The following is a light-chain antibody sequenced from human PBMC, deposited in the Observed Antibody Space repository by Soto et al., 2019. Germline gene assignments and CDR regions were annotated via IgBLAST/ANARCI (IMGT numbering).Light chain of an antibody. CDR2: DVS. CDR1: SSDVGGYEY. Sequence: QSALTQPPSASGSPGQSVTISCTGSSSDVGGYEYVSWYQQHPGKAPKLIIYDVSKRPSGVPDRFSGSKSGNTASLTISGLQSEDEADYYCCSYAGRYTYVFGTGTKVTVL. CDR3: CSYAGRYTYV. J-gene: IGLJ1*01. V-gene: IGLV2-11*01.